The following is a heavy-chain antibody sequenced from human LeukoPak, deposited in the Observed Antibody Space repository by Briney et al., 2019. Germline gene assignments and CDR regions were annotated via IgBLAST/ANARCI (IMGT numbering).Heavy chain of an antibody. CDR3: ARVRRRDGYKDDWYFDL. D-gene: IGHD5-24*01. CDR2: IYYSGST. Sequence: SETLSLTCTVPGGSISSGGYYSSWIRQHPGKGLEWIGYIYYSGSTNYNPSLKSRVTISVDTSKNQFSLKLSSVTAAGTAVYYCARVRRRDGYKDDWYFDLWGRGTLVTVSS. J-gene: IGHJ2*01. CDR1: GGSISSGGYY. V-gene: IGHV4-61*08.